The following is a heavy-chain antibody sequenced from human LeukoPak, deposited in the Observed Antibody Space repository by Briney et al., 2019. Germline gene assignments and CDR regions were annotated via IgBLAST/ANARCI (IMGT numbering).Heavy chain of an antibody. CDR3: ARDEGYCSSTSCFLLDV. CDR2: IIPILGIA. Sequence: SVKVSCKASGGTFSSYTISWVRQAPGQGLEWMGRIIPILGIANYAQKFQGRVTITADKSTSTAYMELSSLRSEDTAVYYCARDEGYCSSTSCFLLDVWGKGTTVTVSS. V-gene: IGHV1-69*04. CDR1: GGTFSSYT. D-gene: IGHD2-2*01. J-gene: IGHJ6*04.